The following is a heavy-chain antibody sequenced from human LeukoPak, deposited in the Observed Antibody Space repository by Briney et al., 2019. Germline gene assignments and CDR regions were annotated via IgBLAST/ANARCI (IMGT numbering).Heavy chain of an antibody. J-gene: IGHJ4*02. CDR3: ARDLGYYYDSKTWGLCDY. D-gene: IGHD3-22*01. V-gene: IGHV1-18*01. Sequence: GASVKVSCKASGYTFTSYGISWVRQAPGQGLEWMGWISAYNGNTNYAQKLQGRVTMTTDTSTSTAYMELRSLRSDDTAVYYCARDLGYYYDSKTWGLCDYWGQGTLVTVSS. CDR1: GYTFTSYG. CDR2: ISAYNGNT.